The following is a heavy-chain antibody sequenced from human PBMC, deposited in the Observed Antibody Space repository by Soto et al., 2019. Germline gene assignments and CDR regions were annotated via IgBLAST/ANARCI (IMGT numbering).Heavy chain of an antibody. Sequence: EVQLLESGGGLVQPGGSLRLSCAASGFTFSSYAMSWVRQAPGKGLEWVSGIGGSGAGTNYADSVKGRFTISRDNSKNTLYLQMRSLRAEDTALYYCARGGGIAVAGTHLDYWGQGTLVTVSS. D-gene: IGHD6-19*01. CDR3: ARGGGIAVAGTHLDY. CDR1: GFTFSSYA. V-gene: IGHV3-23*01. CDR2: IGGSGAGT. J-gene: IGHJ4*02.